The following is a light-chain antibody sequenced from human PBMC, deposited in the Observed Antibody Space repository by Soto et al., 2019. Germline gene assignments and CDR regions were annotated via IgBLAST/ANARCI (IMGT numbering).Light chain of an antibody. CDR2: KAS. Sequence: DIQMTQSPSTLSASVGDRVTITCRASQTISSWLAWYQQKPGKAPKLLIYKASSLESGVPSRFSGSGSGTEFTLTINSLQPDDFATYYCQQYNRYSGTFGQGTKVDIK. V-gene: IGKV1-5*03. J-gene: IGKJ1*01. CDR1: QTISSW. CDR3: QQYNRYSGT.